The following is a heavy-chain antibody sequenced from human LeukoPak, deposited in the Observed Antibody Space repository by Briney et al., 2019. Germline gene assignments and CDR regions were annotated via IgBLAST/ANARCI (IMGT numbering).Heavy chain of an antibody. CDR3: ARVLNVPKLIDS. CDR1: GSSITNTYY. CDR2: VFQLQTVRT. D-gene: IGHD3-16*01. Sequence: SETLSLTCTVSGSSITNTYYWAWFRPPPGKGLEWIATVFQLQTVRTFSNPSLESRVTLSLDTSQNQFSLNPTSVTAADTALYFCARVLNVPKLIDSWGQGTLVTVSS. J-gene: IGHJ4*02. V-gene: IGHV4-38-2*02.